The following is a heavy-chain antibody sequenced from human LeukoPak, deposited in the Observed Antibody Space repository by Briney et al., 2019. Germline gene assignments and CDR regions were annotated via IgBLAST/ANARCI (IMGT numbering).Heavy chain of an antibody. Sequence: PSETLSLTCAVSGYSISSGYYWGWIRQPPGKGLEWIGMIYHSGSTYYNPSLKSRVTISVDTSKNQFSLKLSSVTAADTAVYYCARLDIEYSSSTTTFDIWGQGTMVTVSS. CDR3: ARLDIEYSSSTTTFDI. CDR2: IYHSGST. CDR1: GYSISSGYY. V-gene: IGHV4-38-2*01. D-gene: IGHD6-6*01. J-gene: IGHJ3*02.